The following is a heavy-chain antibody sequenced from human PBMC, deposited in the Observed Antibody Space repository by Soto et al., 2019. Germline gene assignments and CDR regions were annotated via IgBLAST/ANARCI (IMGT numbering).Heavy chain of an antibody. Sequence: PVGSLRLSCVASGIPFGSRAMSWVRQAPGEGLEWVSTITDTGGDTKYADSVRGRFTMSRDNSKKTLYLQMNSLRVEDSALYYCARGSTDSYPGSRIFDFWGRGTLVTVSS. J-gene: IGHJ4*02. CDR2: ITDTGGDT. CDR3: ARGSTDSYPGSRIFDF. V-gene: IGHV3-23*01. CDR1: GIPFGSRA. D-gene: IGHD3-10*01.